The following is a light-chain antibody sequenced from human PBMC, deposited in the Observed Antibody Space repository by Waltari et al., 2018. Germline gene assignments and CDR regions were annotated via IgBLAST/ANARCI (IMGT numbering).Light chain of an antibody. V-gene: IGKV1-9*01. Sequence: DIQLTQSPSFLSASVGDRVTIPCRASQGIDSALAWYQLKPGTAPKVLIYTASVLQSGVPSRFSGRGSGTEFTLTISSLQPEDFATYYCQQLKSYPVTFGQGTRLEIK. CDR3: QQLKSYPVT. J-gene: IGKJ5*01. CDR1: QGIDSA. CDR2: TAS.